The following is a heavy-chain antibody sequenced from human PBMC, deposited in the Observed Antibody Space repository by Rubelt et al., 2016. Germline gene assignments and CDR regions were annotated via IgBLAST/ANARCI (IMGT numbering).Heavy chain of an antibody. CDR1: GFTFSIYA. CDR2: ISLDGNSK. J-gene: IGHJ3*02. CDR3: ARGPDYYDSSGYWNDAFDI. Sequence: VQLVESGGGLVKPGGSLRLSCVASGFTFSIYAMHWVRQAPGKGLEWVAVISLDGNSKYYADSVKGRFTIARDNSKNTLYLEMNSLTAEDTAGYYCARGPDYYDSSGYWNDAFDIWGQGTMVTVSS. D-gene: IGHD3-22*01. V-gene: IGHV3-30*04.